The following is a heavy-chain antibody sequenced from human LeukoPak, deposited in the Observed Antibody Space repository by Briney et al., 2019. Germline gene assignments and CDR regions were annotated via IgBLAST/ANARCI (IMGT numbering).Heavy chain of an antibody. CDR1: GGSISSYY. J-gene: IGHJ4*02. CDR2: IYYSGST. Sequence: PSETLSLTCTVSGGSISSYYWSWIRQPPGKGLEWIGYIYYSGSTNYNPSLKSRVTISVDTSKNQFSLKLSSVTAADTAVYYCARGPHTAMVGYWGQGTLVTVSS. CDR3: ARGPHTAMVGY. V-gene: IGHV4-59*01. D-gene: IGHD5-18*01.